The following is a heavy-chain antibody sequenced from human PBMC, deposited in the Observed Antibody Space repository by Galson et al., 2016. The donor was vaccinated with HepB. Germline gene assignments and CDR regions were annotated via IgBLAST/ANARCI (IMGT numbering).Heavy chain of an antibody. CDR2: IKGDGRHT. V-gene: IGHV3-74*01. Sequence: SLRLSCAASGFTFSRHWVHWARQAPGKGLVWVSRIKGDGRHTVYADSVQGRFSISRDNSKNTLYLQMDSLRIEDTAVYFCARERRGYYAEYWGQGTQVTVSS. CDR1: GFTFSRHW. J-gene: IGHJ4*02. CDR3: ARERRGYYAEY.